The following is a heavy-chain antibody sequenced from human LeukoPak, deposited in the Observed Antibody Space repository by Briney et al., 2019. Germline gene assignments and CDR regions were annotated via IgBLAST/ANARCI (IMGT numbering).Heavy chain of an antibody. CDR1: GFTFSSYA. CDR3: ASEYGDYGLDY. D-gene: IGHD4-17*01. CDR2: ISYDGSNK. Sequence: GGSLRLSCAASGFTFSSYAMHWVRPAPGKGLEGVAVISYDGSNKYYADSVKGRFTISRDNSKNTLYLQMNSLRAEDTAVYYCASEYGDYGLDYWGQGTLVTVSS. J-gene: IGHJ4*02. V-gene: IGHV3-30*01.